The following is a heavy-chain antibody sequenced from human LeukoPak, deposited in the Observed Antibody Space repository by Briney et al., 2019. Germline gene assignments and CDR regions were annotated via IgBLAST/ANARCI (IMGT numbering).Heavy chain of an antibody. V-gene: IGHV1-69*04. J-gene: IGHJ4*02. CDR2: IIPILGIA. CDR3: ARVDTAMVIDY. D-gene: IGHD5-18*01. Sequence: SVKVSCKASGGTFSSYAISWVRQAPGQGLEWMGRIIPILGIANHAQKFQGRVTITADKSTSTAYMELSSLRSEDTAVYYCARVDTAMVIDYWGQGTLVTVSS. CDR1: GGTFSSYA.